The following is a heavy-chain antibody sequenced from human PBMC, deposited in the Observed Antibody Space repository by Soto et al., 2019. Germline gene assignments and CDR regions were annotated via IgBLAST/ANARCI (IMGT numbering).Heavy chain of an antibody. CDR1: CVSIASYY. J-gene: IGHJ6*02. V-gene: IGHV4-4*07. CDR3: ARVPVAVAATEDYYGLDV. CDR2: INTDGLS. D-gene: IGHD2-15*01. Sequence: SETLSLTFSVSCVSIASYYWSWIRQSAGGGLEWMGRINTDGLSTYSPSLESRLTMSLATSKNQVSLRLISVTAADTAVYFCARVPVAVAATEDYYGLDVWGQGTTVTVSS.